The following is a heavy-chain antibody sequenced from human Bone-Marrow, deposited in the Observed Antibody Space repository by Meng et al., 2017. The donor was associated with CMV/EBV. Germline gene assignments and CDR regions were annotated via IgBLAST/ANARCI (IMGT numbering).Heavy chain of an antibody. V-gene: IGHV1-69*10. CDR3: ASAMIRTVTTNYHYLYGLDV. CDR2: IIPMIEKA. J-gene: IGHJ6*02. D-gene: IGHD3-10*01. CDR1: GGTFSKYA. Sequence: SVKVSCKASGGTFSKYAFSWVRQAPGQGLEWMGGIIPMIEKAHYAQKFQGTVTITADKSTSTAYMEVSSLKSDDTAVYYCASAMIRTVTTNYHYLYGLDVWGQGTTVTVSS.